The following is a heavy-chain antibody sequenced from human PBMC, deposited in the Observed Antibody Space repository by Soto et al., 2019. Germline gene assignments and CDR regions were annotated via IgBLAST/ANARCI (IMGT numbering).Heavy chain of an antibody. CDR1: GGSISNNF. V-gene: IGHV4-59*01. CDR3: ARGPDNWSFFYDP. Sequence: KSSETLSLTCSVSGGSISNNFWSWIRQPPGKALEWIGSIYYSGSTNYNPSLKTRVTILVDTSKNQFSLELNSVTAADTAVYFCARGPDNWSFFYDPWGQGTPVTVSS. J-gene: IGHJ5*02. CDR2: IYYSGST. D-gene: IGHD1-20*01.